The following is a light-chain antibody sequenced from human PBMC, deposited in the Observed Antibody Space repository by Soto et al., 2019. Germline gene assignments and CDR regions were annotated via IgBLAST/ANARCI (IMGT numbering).Light chain of an antibody. CDR3: QSYDTSLSGVI. V-gene: IGLV1-40*01. J-gene: IGLJ2*01. CDR1: SSNIGAEYD. CDR2: ADN. Sequence: QSVLTQPPSVSGAPGQKITMSCTGSSSNIGAEYDVHWYQQLPGAAPRLLIYADNHRPSGVPDRFSASNSGTSASLAITGLQGEDEAVYYCQSYDTSLSGVIFGAGTKLTVL.